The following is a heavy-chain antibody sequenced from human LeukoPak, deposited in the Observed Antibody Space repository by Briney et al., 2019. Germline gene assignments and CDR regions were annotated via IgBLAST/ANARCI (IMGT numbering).Heavy chain of an antibody. Sequence: GGSLRLSCAASGFTLSNHWMTWVRQVPGRGPEWVANVNRDGSETYYLDSVKGRFTISRDNSKNTLYLQMNSLRAEDTAVYYCAKSITMIVVMISDIWGQGTMVTVSS. J-gene: IGHJ3*02. V-gene: IGHV3-7*03. CDR2: VNRDGSET. CDR1: GFTLSNHW. D-gene: IGHD3-22*01. CDR3: AKSITMIVVMISDI.